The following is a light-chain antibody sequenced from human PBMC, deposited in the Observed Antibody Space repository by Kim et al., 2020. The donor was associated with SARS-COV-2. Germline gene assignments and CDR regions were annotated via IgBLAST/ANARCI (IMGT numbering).Light chain of an antibody. CDR2: DVS. CDR1: SSDVGSDKY. Sequence: STISGTGTSSDVGSDKYVSWYQQDPGKAPRLMIYDVSERPSGASTRFSGSKSGNTASLTISGLQAEDEADYYCSSYTTSNTYVFGTGTKVTVL. CDR3: SSYTTSNTYV. V-gene: IGLV2-14*04. J-gene: IGLJ1*01.